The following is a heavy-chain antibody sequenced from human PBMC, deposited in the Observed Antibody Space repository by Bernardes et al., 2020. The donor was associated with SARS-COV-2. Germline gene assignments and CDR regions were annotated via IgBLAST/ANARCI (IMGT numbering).Heavy chain of an antibody. D-gene: IGHD4-17*01. J-gene: IGHJ6*02. V-gene: IGHV3-23*01. Sequence: GGSLRLSCAASGFTFSSQAMSWVRQAPGKGLEWVSSISGTGVVIYYADFVEGRFTISRDNSKNTLYLQMDSLRAEDTAVYYCARDPDEYGYYYYGMDVWGQGTTVTVSS. CDR2: ISGTGVVI. CDR1: GFTFSSQA. CDR3: ARDPDEYGYYYYGMDV.